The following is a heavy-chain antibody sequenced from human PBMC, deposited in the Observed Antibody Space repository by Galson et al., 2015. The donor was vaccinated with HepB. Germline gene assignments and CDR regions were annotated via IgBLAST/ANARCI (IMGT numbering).Heavy chain of an antibody. V-gene: IGHV3-30*18. J-gene: IGHJ4*02. D-gene: IGHD3-3*01. Sequence: SLRLSCAASGFTFSSYGMHWVRQAPGKGLEWVAVISHEASNEYYADSVKGRFTISRDNSKNMLYLQMNSLRTEDTAVYYCAKGLLELLLYSSTDYWGQGTLVTVSS. CDR1: GFTFSSYG. CDR2: ISHEASNE. CDR3: AKGLLELLLYSSTDY.